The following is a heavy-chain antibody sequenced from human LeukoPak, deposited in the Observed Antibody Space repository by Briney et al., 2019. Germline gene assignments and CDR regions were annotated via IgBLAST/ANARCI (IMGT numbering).Heavy chain of an antibody. CDR3: ATTWFGDQRGNY. CDR2: IYYSGST. Sequence: SESLSLTCTVSGGSISSSSYYSGWLRQPRGKGLEWIGNIYYSGSTYYNPSLKSRVTISVETSKNQFSLKLSSVTAADTAVYYCATTWFGDQRGNYWGQGTLVTVSS. J-gene: IGHJ4*02. CDR1: GGSISSSSYY. D-gene: IGHD3-10*01. V-gene: IGHV4-39*01.